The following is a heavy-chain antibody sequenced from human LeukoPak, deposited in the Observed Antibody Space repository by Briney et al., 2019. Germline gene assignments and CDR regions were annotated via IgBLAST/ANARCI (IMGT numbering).Heavy chain of an antibody. CDR3: AKDCRVRYFDWLSDY. J-gene: IGHJ4*02. Sequence: GGSLRLSCAASGFTFSSYGMHWVRQAPGKGLEWVAFIRYDGSNKYYADSVKGRFTISRDNSKNTLYLQMNSLRAEDTAVYYCAKDCRVRYFDWLSDYWGQGTLVTVSS. CDR1: GFTFSSYG. CDR2: IRYDGSNK. V-gene: IGHV3-30*02. D-gene: IGHD3-9*01.